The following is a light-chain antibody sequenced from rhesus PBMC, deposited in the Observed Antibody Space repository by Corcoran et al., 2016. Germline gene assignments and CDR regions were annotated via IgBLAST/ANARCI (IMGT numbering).Light chain of an antibody. Sequence: DIQMTQSPSSLSASVGDRVTITCQASQGFNNNLSWYQQKPGNVPKLLCYKAFTLKSGVPARFSGSGAGTEFTLTISSLQPDDFANYYCQHGYGTPYSFGQGTKVEVK. CDR3: QHGYGTPYS. J-gene: IGKJ2*01. CDR2: KAF. CDR1: QGFNNN. V-gene: IGKV1-25*01.